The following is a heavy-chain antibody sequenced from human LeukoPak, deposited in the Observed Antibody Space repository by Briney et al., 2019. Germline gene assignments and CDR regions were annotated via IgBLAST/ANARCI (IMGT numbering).Heavy chain of an antibody. CDR1: GGSFSGYY. Sequence: KPSKTLSLTCAVYGGSFSGYYWSWIRQPPGKGLEWIGEINHSGSTNYNPSLKSRVTISVDTSKNQFSLKLSSVTAADTAVYYCTRGRGYSYGYFDYWGQGTLVTVSS. CDR3: TRGRGYSYGYFDY. CDR2: INHSGST. J-gene: IGHJ4*02. D-gene: IGHD5-18*01. V-gene: IGHV4-34*01.